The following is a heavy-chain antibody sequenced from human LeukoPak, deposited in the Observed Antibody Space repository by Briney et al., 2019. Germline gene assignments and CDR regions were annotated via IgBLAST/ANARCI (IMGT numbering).Heavy chain of an antibody. D-gene: IGHD3-3*01. CDR1: GYSFTSYY. J-gene: IGHJ4*02. CDR3: ASGSGYYTVVYVF. CDR2: INPTGGST. Sequence: ASVKVSCKASGYSFTSYYMHWVRQAPGQGLEWMGMINPTGGSTDYAQKFQGRATMTRDMSTSTVYMELSSLRSEDTAVYYCASGSGYYTVVYVFWGKGTLVTASS. V-gene: IGHV1-46*01.